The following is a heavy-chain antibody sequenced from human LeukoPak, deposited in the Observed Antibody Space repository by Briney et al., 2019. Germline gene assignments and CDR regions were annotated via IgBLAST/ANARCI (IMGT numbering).Heavy chain of an antibody. Sequence: PSETLSLTCTVSGGSVSSDSYYWSWIRQPPGKGLGWIGYIYYSGSTNYNPSLKSRVTMSADTSKNQFSLKLSSVTAADTAIYYCARGPVRGSSWLFGFDPWGQGTLVTVSS. CDR3: ARGPVRGSSWLFGFDP. D-gene: IGHD6-13*01. CDR2: IYYSGST. J-gene: IGHJ5*02. CDR1: GGSVSSDSYY. V-gene: IGHV4-61*01.